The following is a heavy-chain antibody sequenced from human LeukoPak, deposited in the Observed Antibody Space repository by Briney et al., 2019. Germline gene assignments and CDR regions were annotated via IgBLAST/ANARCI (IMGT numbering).Heavy chain of an antibody. J-gene: IGHJ3*02. V-gene: IGHV3-23*01. CDR2: IFPSGGEI. CDR1: GFTFSSYV. D-gene: IGHD5/OR15-5a*01. Sequence: GGSLRLSCAASGFTFSSYVMSWVRQPPGKGLEWVSSIFPSGGEIHYADSVRGRFTISRDNSKSTLSLQMNSLRAEDTAVYFCARDSNPNDGQVFYDAFDIWGQGTMVTVSS. CDR3: ARDSNPNDGQVFYDAFDI.